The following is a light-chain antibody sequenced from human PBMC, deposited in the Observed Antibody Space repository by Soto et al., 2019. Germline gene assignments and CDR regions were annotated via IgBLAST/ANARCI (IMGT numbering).Light chain of an antibody. J-gene: IGKJ1*01. V-gene: IGKV3-15*01. CDR3: QQYNNWPPWT. CDR1: QSVSSN. Sequence: EIVMTQSPATLSVSPGERATLSCRASQSVSSNLAWYQQKPGQAPRLLIYGASTRATGIPARFRGSGSGTEFTRTFSSLQSEDFAVYYCQQYNNWPPWTFGQGTKVEIK. CDR2: GAS.